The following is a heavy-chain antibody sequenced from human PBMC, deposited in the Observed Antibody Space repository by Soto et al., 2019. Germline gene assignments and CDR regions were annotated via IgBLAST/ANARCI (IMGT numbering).Heavy chain of an antibody. CDR1: GDSISSYY. CDR3: ARQLYGGIPYYFDY. V-gene: IGHV4-59*01. CDR2: IYHSGST. Sequence: PSETLSLTCTVSGDSISSYYWSWIRQPPGKGLEWIGYIYHSGSTKYNPSLKSRVTISVDTSKNQFSLKLSSVTAADTAVYYCARQLYGGIPYYFDYWGQGTLVTVSS. J-gene: IGHJ4*02. D-gene: IGHD4-17*01.